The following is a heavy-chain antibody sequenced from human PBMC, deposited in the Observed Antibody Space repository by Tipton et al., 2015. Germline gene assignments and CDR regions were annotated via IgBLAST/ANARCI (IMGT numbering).Heavy chain of an antibody. Sequence: TLSLTCTVSGGSLSTTNSFWGWIRQPPGKGLQWLASVYNSGTTYYNASLKSRVTISVDRSKNEVSLKLTSVTAADTALYYCARGVPGPGTNWFDSWGQGTLVTASS. V-gene: IGHV4-39*01. D-gene: IGHD2-2*01. CDR3: ARGVPGPGTNWFDS. CDR2: VYNSGTT. CDR1: GGSLSTTNSF. J-gene: IGHJ5*01.